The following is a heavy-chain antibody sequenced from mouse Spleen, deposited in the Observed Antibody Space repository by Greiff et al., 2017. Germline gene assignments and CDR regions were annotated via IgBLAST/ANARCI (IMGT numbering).Heavy chain of an antibody. V-gene: IGHV3-6*01. Sequence: DVQLQESGPGLVKPSQSLSLTCSVTGYSITSGYYWNWIRQFPGNKLEWMGYISYDGSNNYNPSLKNRISITRDTSKNQFFLKLNSVTTEDTATYYCARDPIYYDYGWYFDVWGTGTTVTVSS. CDR3: ARDPIYYDYGWYFDV. CDR1: GYSITSGYY. CDR2: ISYDGSN. D-gene: IGHD2-4*01. J-gene: IGHJ1*03.